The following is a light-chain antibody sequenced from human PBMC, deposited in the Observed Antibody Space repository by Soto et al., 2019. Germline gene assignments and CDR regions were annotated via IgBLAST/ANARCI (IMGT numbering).Light chain of an antibody. CDR3: YSYTGSATVI. V-gene: IGLV2-14*01. J-gene: IGLJ2*01. CDR2: EVR. CDR1: TSDIGGYNY. Sequence: QSALTQPASVSGSPGQSITISCTGTTSDIGGYNYVSWYKQYPGKAPKLIIYEVRNRPSGVSNRFSASKSGNTASLTISGLQAEDEAVYYCYSYTGSATVIFGGGTKLTVL.